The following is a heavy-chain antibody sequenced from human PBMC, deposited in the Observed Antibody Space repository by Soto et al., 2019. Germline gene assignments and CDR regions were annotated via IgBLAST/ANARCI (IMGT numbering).Heavy chain of an antibody. D-gene: IGHD6-6*01. J-gene: IGHJ5*02. CDR3: ARDLEYSSSELDP. V-gene: IGHV3-74*01. Sequence: GGSLRLSCAASGFTFSTYWMHWVRQAPGKGLVWVSRVNNDGSSTTYADSVKGRFTISRDNAKNTLYLQMNSLRAEDTAMYYCARDLEYSSSELDPWGQGTLVTVSS. CDR1: GFTFSTYW. CDR2: VNNDGSST.